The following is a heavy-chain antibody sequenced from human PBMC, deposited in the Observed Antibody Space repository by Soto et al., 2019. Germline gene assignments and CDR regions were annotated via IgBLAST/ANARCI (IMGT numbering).Heavy chain of an antibody. CDR1: GGSISSGDYY. Sequence: SETLSLTCTVSGGSISSGDYYWSWIRQPPGKGLEWIGYIYYSGSTYYNPSLKSRVTISVDTSKNQFSLKLSSVTAADTAVYYCARALSPSGGMDVWGQGTTVTVSS. V-gene: IGHV4-30-4*01. CDR2: IYYSGST. D-gene: IGHD3-10*01. CDR3: ARALSPSGGMDV. J-gene: IGHJ6*02.